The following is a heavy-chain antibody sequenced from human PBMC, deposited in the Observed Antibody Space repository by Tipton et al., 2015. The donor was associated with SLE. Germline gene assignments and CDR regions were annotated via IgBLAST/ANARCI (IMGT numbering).Heavy chain of an antibody. D-gene: IGHD1-26*01. Sequence: QVQLVQSGAEVKKPGASVKVSCKASGYTFLTYDINWVRQAPGQGLEWMGWLNPKSGNTGSAKKFGGRVSMTRNTSISTAYMELSSLRSDDTAVYYCARGSVYYQSYMDVWGKGTTVTVSS. V-gene: IGHV1-8*01. CDR3: ARGSVYYQSYMDV. CDR1: GYTFLTYD. CDR2: LNPKSGNT. J-gene: IGHJ6*03.